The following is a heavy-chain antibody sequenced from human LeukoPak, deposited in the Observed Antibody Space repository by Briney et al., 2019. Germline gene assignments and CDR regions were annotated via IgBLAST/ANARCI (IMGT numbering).Heavy chain of an antibody. J-gene: IGHJ4*02. V-gene: IGHV4-39*01. Sequence: SETLSLTCTVSGGSIRSSSYYWGWVRQPPGKGLEWIGSIYYSGSTYYNASPKSRGTISVDTSKNQFSLKLNSVTAADTAVYFCARQVVAVAGTGYFDYWGQGTLVTVSS. CDR2: IYYSGST. CDR3: ARQVVAVAGTGYFDY. CDR1: GGSIRSSSYY. D-gene: IGHD6-19*01.